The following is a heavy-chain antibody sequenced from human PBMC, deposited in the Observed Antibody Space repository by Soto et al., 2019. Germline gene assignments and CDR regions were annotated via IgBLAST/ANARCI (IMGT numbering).Heavy chain of an antibody. CDR1: GGTFSSYA. D-gene: IGHD3-3*01. V-gene: IGHV1-69*06. CDR3: ARGTIFGVVITTRYYGMDV. CDR2: IIPIFGTA. J-gene: IGHJ6*02. Sequence: QVQLVQSGAEVKKPGSSVNVSCKASGGTFSSYAISWVRQAPGQGLEWMGGIIPIFGTANYAQKFQGRVTITADKSTRTAYMELSSLRSEDTAVYYCARGTIFGVVITTRYYGMDVWGQGTTVTVSS.